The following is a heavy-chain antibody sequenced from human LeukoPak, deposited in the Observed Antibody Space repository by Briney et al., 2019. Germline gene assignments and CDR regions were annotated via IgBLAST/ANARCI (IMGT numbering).Heavy chain of an antibody. D-gene: IGHD3-3*01. CDR1: GGSISTTNYY. CDR3: ARHSGLRSPFDP. J-gene: IGHJ5*02. V-gene: IGHV4-39*01. CDR2: IYSSGNT. Sequence: SETLSLTCTVSGGSISTTNYYWGWIRRPPGRDLEWIGSIYSSGNTYYNPSLESRVTISVDTSKNQLSLKLTSATAADTSVYYYARHSGLRSPFDPWGQGTLVTVSS.